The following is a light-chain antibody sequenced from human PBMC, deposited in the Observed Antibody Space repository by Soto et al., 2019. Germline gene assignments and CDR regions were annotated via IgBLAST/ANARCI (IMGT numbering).Light chain of an antibody. CDR2: ASS. V-gene: IGKV1-39*01. J-gene: IGKJ5*01. CDR3: QQSYSTPLP. CDR1: QSISSY. Sequence: DIQMTQSPSSLSASVGDRVTITCRTSQSISSYLNWYQQKPGKAPKLLIYASSSLQSGVPSRFSGSGSGTDFTLTISSLQPEDFGTYYCQQSYSTPLPFGQGTRLEIK.